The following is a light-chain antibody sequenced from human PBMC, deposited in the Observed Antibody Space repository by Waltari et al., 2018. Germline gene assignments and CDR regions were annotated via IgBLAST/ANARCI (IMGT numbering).Light chain of an antibody. CDR2: GAS. CDR3: QQYGSSVMYT. Sequence: VLTQSPGTLSLSPGESATLSCRASQRLTKNYLAWYQQKPGQTPRLLIYGASSRAAGIPDRFSGSGSGTDFTLTISRLDPEDFAIYYCQQYGSSVMYTFGQGTKLEIK. CDR1: QRLTKNY. J-gene: IGKJ2*01. V-gene: IGKV3-20*01.